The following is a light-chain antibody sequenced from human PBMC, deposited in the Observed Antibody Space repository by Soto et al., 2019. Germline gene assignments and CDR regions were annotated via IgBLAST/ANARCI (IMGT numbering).Light chain of an antibody. J-gene: IGLJ3*02. V-gene: IGLV2-11*01. CDR2: DVN. CDR3: CSYAGSYTV. CDR1: SSDVGYYNY. Sequence: QSALTQPRSVSGSPGQPVTISCTGTSSDVGYYNYVSWYQQHPGEPPTLMIFDVNKRPSGVPDRFSASRSGNTASLTISVLQAEDEADYYCCSYAGSYTVFGGGTKLTVL.